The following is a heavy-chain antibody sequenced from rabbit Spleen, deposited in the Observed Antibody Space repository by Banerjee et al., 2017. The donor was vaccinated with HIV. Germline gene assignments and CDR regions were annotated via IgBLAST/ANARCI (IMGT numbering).Heavy chain of an antibody. J-gene: IGHJ4*01. CDR3: ARDLTSIIGWNFNL. V-gene: IGHV1S45*01. Sequence: QEQLVESGGGLVQPEGSLTLTCKASGFSFSDRDVMCWVRQAPGKGLEWIACINASTAKPVYATWASGRFTISRTSSTTVTLRMTSLTAADRATYFCARDLTSIIGWNFNLWGPGTLVTVS. CDR2: INASTAKP. D-gene: IGHD1-1*01. CDR1: GFSFSDRDV.